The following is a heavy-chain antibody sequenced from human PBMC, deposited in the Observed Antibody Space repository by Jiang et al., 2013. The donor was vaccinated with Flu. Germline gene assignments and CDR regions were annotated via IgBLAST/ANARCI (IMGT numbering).Heavy chain of an antibody. CDR1: GFTVSSNY. V-gene: IGHV3-53*01. J-gene: IGHJ4*02. D-gene: IGHD3-16*01. Sequence: QLVESGGGLIQPGGSLRLSCAASGFTVSSNYMSWVRQAPGKGLEWVSVIYSGGSTYYADSVKGRFTISRDNSKNTLYLQMNSLRAEDTVVYYCARDPGGEDGYYDYWGQGTLVTVSS. CDR3: ARDPGGEDGYYDY. CDR2: IYSGGST.